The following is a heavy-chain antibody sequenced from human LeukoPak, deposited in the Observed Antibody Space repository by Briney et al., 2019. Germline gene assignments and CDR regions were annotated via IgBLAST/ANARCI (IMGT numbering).Heavy chain of an antibody. CDR1: GFTFDDYA. Sequence: GGSLRLSCAASGFTFDDYAMHWVRQAPGKGLEWVPGISWNSGSIGYADSVKGRFTISRDNAKDSLYLQMNSLRAEDTALYYCAKARGGWDYYGMDVWGQGTTVTVSS. CDR2: ISWNSGSI. J-gene: IGHJ6*02. D-gene: IGHD6-19*01. V-gene: IGHV3-9*01. CDR3: AKARGGWDYYGMDV.